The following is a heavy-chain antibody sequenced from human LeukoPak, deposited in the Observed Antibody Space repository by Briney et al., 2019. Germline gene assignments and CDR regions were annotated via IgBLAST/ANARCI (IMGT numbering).Heavy chain of an antibody. CDR1: GFTFDDYA. V-gene: IGHV3-9*01. D-gene: IGHD3-10*01. Sequence: GRSLRLSCAASGFTFDDYAMHWVRQAPGKGLEWVSGISWNSGSIGYADSVKGRFTISRDNAKNSLYLQMNSLRAEDTALYYCAKVSRRRGSGILSSGTAFDIWGQGTMVTVSS. CDR3: AKVSRRRGSGILSSGTAFDI. CDR2: ISWNSGSI. J-gene: IGHJ3*02.